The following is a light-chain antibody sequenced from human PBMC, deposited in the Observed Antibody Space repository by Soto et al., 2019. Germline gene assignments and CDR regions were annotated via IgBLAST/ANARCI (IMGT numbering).Light chain of an antibody. CDR1: HSVSTY. CDR2: DAS. J-gene: IGKJ4*01. Sequence: EIVLTQSPATLSLSPGERATLSCRSSHSVSTYLAGYQERPCQDPRLLIYDASSRATGIPARFSGGGSGTEFTLTISSLEPEDFAVYYCQQRSNWPLTFGGGTKVEI. V-gene: IGKV3-11*01. CDR3: QQRSNWPLT.